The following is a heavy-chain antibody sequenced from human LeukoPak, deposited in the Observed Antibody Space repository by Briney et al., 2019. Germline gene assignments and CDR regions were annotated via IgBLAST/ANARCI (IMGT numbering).Heavy chain of an antibody. V-gene: IGHV1-18*01. CDR2: ISAYNGNT. J-gene: IGHJ4*02. CDR3: AGEGIAAAGTRTDY. Sequence: ASVKVSCKASGYTFTSYGISWVRQAPGQELEWMGWISAYNGNTNYAQKLQGRVTMTTDTSTSTSYMELRSLRSDDTAVYYCAGEGIAAAGTRTDYWGQGTLVTVSS. CDR1: GYTFTSYG. D-gene: IGHD6-13*01.